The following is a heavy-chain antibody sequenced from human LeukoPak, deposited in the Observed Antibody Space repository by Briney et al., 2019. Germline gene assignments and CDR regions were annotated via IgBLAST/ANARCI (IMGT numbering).Heavy chain of an antibody. J-gene: IGHJ5*02. Sequence: GGSLRLSCAASGFTFSDYYMTWIRQAPGKGLEWISYISNSGFTIHYAESVKGRFTTSRDNAKNSLHVELNTLRGEDTAVYYCARGHYGDYAWGQGTLVTVSS. CDR3: ARGHYGDYA. D-gene: IGHD4-17*01. V-gene: IGHV3-11*04. CDR1: GFTFSDYY. CDR2: ISNSGFTI.